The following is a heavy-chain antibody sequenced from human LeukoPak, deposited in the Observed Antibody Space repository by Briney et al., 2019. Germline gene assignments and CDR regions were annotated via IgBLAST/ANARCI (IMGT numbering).Heavy chain of an antibody. CDR1: GGSVSSSSSY. CDR3: ARQPANTAAFDI. D-gene: IGHD5-18*01. CDR2: AYFTGST. Sequence: PSETLSLTCTVSGGSVSSSSSYWGWIRQPPGKGLEWIGSAYFTGSTNYSPSLKTRVTISLDTANNQISLRLNFVTAADTAIYYCARQPANTAAFDIWGLGTMVTVSS. J-gene: IGHJ3*02. V-gene: IGHV4-39*01.